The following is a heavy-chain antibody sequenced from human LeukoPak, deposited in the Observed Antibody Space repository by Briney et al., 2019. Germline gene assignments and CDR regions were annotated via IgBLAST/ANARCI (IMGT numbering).Heavy chain of an antibody. CDR2: IIPIFGTA. D-gene: IGHD4-17*01. CDR3: ARATDYGDYEGYFDY. V-gene: IGHV1-69*13. J-gene: IGHJ4*02. CDR1: GYTFTAYY. Sequence: ASVKVSCKASGYTFTAYYMHWVRQDPGQGLEWMGGIIPIFGTANYAQKFQGRVTITADESTSTAYMELSSLRSEDTAVYYCARATDYGDYEGYFDYWGQGTLVTVSS.